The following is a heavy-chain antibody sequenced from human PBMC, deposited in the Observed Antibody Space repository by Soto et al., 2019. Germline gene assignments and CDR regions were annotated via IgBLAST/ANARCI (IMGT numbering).Heavy chain of an antibody. J-gene: IGHJ3*02. CDR2: ISGSGGST. CDR1: GFTFTSYA. Sequence: EVQLLESGGGLVQPGGSLRLSCAASGFTFTSYAMSWVRQAPGKGLEWVSAISGSGGSTYYADSVKGRFTISRDNSKNSLYLQMNSLRAEDTAVYYCARDKQQLEPSGAFDIWGQGTMVTVSS. CDR3: ARDKQQLEPSGAFDI. D-gene: IGHD6-13*01. V-gene: IGHV3-23*01.